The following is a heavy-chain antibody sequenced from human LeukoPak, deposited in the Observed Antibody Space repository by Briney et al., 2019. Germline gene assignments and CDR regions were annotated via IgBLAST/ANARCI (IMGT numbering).Heavy chain of an antibody. CDR2: INHSGST. D-gene: IGHD3-3*02. CDR1: GGSLSDYY. V-gene: IGHV4-34*01. J-gene: IGHJ3*02. CDR3: ARGRRRPRLAAFDI. Sequence: PSETLSLTCAVYGGSLSDYYWSWIRQPPGKGLERIGEINHSGSTNYNPSLKSRVTISVDTSKNQFSLKLSSVTAADTAVYYCARGRRRPRLAAFDIWGQGTMVTVSS.